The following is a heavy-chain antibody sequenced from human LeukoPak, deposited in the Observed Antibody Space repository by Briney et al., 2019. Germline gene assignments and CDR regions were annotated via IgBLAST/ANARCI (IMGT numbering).Heavy chain of an antibody. CDR1: GGSISSGGYY. CDR3: ARGRYCSGGSCYSRTLGHFDY. V-gene: IGHV4-31*03. Sequence: PSQTLSLTCTVSGGSISSGGYYWSWIRQHPGKGLEWIGYIYYSGSTYYNPSLKSRVTISVDTSKNQFSLKLSSVTAADTAVYYCARGRYCSGGSCYSRTLGHFDYWGQGTLVTVSS. D-gene: IGHD2-15*01. J-gene: IGHJ4*02. CDR2: IYYSGST.